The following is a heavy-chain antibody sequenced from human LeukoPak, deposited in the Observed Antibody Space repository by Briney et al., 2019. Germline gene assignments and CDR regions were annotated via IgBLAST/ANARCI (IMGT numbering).Heavy chain of an antibody. J-gene: IGHJ6*02. CDR1: GFTFSSYG. CDR2: IWYDGSNK. CDR3: ARMRVVGATDYYYGMDV. V-gene: IGHV3-33*01. Sequence: PGRSLRLSCAASGFTFSSYGMHWVRQAPGKGLEWVAVIWYDGSNKYYADSVKGRFTISRDNSKNTLYLQMNSLRAEDTAVYYCARMRVVGATDYYYGMDVWGQGTTVTVSS. D-gene: IGHD1-26*01.